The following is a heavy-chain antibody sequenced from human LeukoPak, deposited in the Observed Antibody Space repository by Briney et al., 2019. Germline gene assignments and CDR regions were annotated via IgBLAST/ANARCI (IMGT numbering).Heavy chain of an antibody. CDR1: GFTFSTYS. CDR2: IHGASGTI. D-gene: IGHD6-19*01. V-gene: IGHV3-48*04. J-gene: IGHJ3*01. Sequence: GGSLRLSCAASGFTFSTYSMNWVRQAPGRGLECVSYIHGASGTIYYADSVKGRFTISRDNAKNSLYLHMNTLRAEDTAVYYCARCPGWYTFDLWGQGTMVAVSS. CDR3: ARCPGWYTFDL.